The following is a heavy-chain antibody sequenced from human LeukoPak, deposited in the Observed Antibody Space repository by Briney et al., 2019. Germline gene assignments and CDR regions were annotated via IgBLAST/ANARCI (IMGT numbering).Heavy chain of an antibody. Sequence: PGGSLRLSCAASGFTFSSYSMNWVRQAPGKGLEWVSSISSSSSYIYYADSVKGRFTISRDNAKNSLYLQMNSLRADDTAVYYCARGGVDHYGSGTYYLMYYFDHWGQGALVTVSS. CDR3: ARGGVDHYGSGTYYLMYYFDH. J-gene: IGHJ4*02. CDR1: GFTFSSYS. V-gene: IGHV3-21*04. CDR2: ISSSSSYI. D-gene: IGHD3-10*01.